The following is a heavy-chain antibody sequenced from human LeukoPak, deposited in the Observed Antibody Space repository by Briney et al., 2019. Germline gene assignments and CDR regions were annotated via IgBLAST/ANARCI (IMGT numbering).Heavy chain of an antibody. Sequence: SVKVSCKASGGTFSSYAISWVRQAPGQGLEWMGGVIPMFATANYAPKFQDRVTITADESTSTAYMELRSLRSEDTAVYHCARGLHGDYGYFDYWGLGTLVTVSS. CDR1: GGTFSSYA. D-gene: IGHD4-17*01. V-gene: IGHV1-69*13. CDR2: VIPMFATA. J-gene: IGHJ4*02. CDR3: ARGLHGDYGYFDY.